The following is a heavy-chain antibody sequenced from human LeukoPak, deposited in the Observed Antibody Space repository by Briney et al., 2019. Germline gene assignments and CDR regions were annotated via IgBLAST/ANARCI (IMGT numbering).Heavy chain of an antibody. Sequence: SETLFLTCTVSGYSISGGYYWDWIRQPPGKSLEWIGSVYHTGSTSYNPSLKRRVTISVDTSTNQFSLKLTSLTAADTAVYYCVKALPFSDWGQGTLVAVSS. CDR2: VYHTGST. CDR3: VKALPFSD. J-gene: IGHJ4*02. V-gene: IGHV4-38-2*02. CDR1: GYSISGGYY. D-gene: IGHD2/OR15-2a*01.